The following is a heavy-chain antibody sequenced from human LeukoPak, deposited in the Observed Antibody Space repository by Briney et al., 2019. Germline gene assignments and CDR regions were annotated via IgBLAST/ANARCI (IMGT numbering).Heavy chain of an antibody. D-gene: IGHD5-24*01. CDR1: GFTSSTYD. J-gene: IGHJ4*02. Sequence: PGGSLRLSCPASGFTSSTYDMHWVRQAPGKGLEWVAFIRSDSKSKLYADSVKGRFTISRDNARNTVDLQMHRLRADDTAVYYCATPKADGYSFDYWGQGTQVIVSS. V-gene: IGHV3-30*02. CDR2: IRSDSKSK. CDR3: ATPKADGYSFDY.